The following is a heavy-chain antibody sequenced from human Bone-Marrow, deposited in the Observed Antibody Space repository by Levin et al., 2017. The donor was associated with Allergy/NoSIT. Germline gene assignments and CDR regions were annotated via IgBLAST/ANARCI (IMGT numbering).Heavy chain of an antibody. Sequence: GESLKISCAASGFTFNRYWKHWVRQAPGKGLVWVSRINTNGSGTRYADSVKGRFTISRDNAKNTLYLQMKSLRAEDTAVYYCVRAITLVRGVTANFDYWGQGILVTVS. CDR2: INTNGSGT. V-gene: IGHV3-74*01. D-gene: IGHD3-10*01. J-gene: IGHJ4*02. CDR1: GFTFNRYW. CDR3: VRAITLVRGVTANFDY.